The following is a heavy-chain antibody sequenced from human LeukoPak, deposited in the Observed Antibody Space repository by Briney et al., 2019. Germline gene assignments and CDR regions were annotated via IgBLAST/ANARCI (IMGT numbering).Heavy chain of an antibody. V-gene: IGHV1-69*05. CDR2: IIPIFGTA. CDR1: GGTFSSYA. CDR3: VTRVADCSSTSCYTDY. Sequence: ASVKVSCKASGGTFSSYAISWVRQAPGQGLEWMGGIIPIFGTANYAQKFQGRVTITTDESTSTAYMELSSLRSEDTAVYYCVTRVADCSSTSCYTDYWGQGTLVTVSS. J-gene: IGHJ4*02. D-gene: IGHD2-2*02.